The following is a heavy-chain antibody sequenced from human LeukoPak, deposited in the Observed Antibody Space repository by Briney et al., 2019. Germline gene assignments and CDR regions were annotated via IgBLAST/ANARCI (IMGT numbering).Heavy chain of an antibody. CDR3: ARDIGVLTGSGHFDY. D-gene: IGHD4/OR15-4a*01. Sequence: SETLSLTCTVSGVSISSYYWSWLRQPPGKGLEWCGYIYYSGSTNYNPSLKSRVTISVDTSKNQFSLKLSSVTAADTAVYYCARDIGVLTGSGHFDYWGQGTLVTVSS. CDR2: IYYSGST. CDR1: GVSISSYY. J-gene: IGHJ4*02. V-gene: IGHV4-59*01.